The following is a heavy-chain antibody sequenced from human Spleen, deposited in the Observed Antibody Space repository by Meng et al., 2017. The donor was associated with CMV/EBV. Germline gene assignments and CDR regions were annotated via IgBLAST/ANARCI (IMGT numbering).Heavy chain of an antibody. CDR3: ARGVVTSLFDY. D-gene: IGHD3-22*01. Sequence: QLQLQEAGPGLVKPSETLSLTCTVSGGSISSGDYYWSWIRQPPGKGLEWIGYIYYSGSTYYNPSLKSRVTISVDTSKNQFSLKLSSVTAADTAVYYCARGVVTSLFDYWGQGTLVTVSS. CDR2: IYYSGST. V-gene: IGHV4-30-4*08. J-gene: IGHJ4*02. CDR1: GGSISSGDYY.